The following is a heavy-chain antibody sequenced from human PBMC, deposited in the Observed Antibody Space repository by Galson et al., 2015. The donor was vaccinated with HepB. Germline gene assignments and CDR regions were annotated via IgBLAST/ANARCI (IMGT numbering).Heavy chain of an antibody. CDR1: GFDFNDSS. V-gene: IGHV3-30-3*01. Sequence: LRLSCAGSGFDFNDSSIPWVRQSPGKGLEWAAGVSFDGRNTYYAASVKGRFIISSDSSKKTVYLQMNILRSKDTAVYYCTIAAAGRTATTTLAWGQGLLVTVSS. CDR3: TIAAAGRTATTTLA. CDR2: VSFDGRNT. J-gene: IGHJ5*02. D-gene: IGHD4-17*01.